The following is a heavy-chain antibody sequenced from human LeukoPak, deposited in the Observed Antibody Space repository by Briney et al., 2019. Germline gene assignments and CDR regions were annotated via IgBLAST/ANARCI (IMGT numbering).Heavy chain of an antibody. V-gene: IGHV3-48*01. D-gene: IGHD3-3*01. CDR2: ISSGSKTI. CDR1: GFTFSSYN. CDR3: AKGPTLVLRFLEWLLYY. J-gene: IGHJ4*02. Sequence: PGGSLRLSCAASGFTFSSYNMNWVRQAPGKGLEWVSYISSGSKTIYYADSVKGRFTISRDNSKNTLYLQMNSLRAEDTAVYYCAKGPTLVLRFLEWLLYYWGQGTLVTVSS.